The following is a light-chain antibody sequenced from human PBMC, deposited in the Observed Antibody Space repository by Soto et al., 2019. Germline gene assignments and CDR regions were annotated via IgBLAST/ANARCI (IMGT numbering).Light chain of an antibody. CDR3: VAWDDTLNGPG. CDR2: RDN. CDR1: SSNIGSNT. J-gene: IGLJ7*01. Sequence: QSVLTQPPSASGTPGQSVTISCSGSSSNIGSNTVNWYQQFPGTAPKLLIYRDNQRPSGVPDRFSGSESGTSASLAITGLQSEDEADYYCVAWDDTLNGPGFGGGTQLTVL. V-gene: IGLV1-44*01.